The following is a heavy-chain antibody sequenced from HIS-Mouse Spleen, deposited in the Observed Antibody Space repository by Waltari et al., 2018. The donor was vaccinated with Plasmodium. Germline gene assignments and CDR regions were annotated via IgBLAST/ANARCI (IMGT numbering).Heavy chain of an antibody. Sequence: QVQLQESGPGLVKPSETLSLTCTVSGASISRSYWSWIRQPPGKGLEWIGYIYYSGGTNYNPSLKSRVTISVDTSKNQFSLKLSSVTAADTAVYYCARLRYSYGYFDYWGQGTLVTVSS. CDR1: GASISRSY. CDR2: IYYSGGT. D-gene: IGHD5-18*01. V-gene: IGHV4-59*08. CDR3: ARLRYSYGYFDY. J-gene: IGHJ4*02.